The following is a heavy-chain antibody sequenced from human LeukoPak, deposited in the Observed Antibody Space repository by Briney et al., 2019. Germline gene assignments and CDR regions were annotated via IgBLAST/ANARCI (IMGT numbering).Heavy chain of an antibody. CDR2: ISPDTGNT. CDR3: ARGPRFDP. CDR1: GYTFANFG. V-gene: IGHV1-8*02. Sequence: ASVKVSCKASGYTFANFGITWVRQAPGQGLEWLGYISPDTGNTGYAQKFQGRVTMTRDTSISTTYMELSSLTSEDTAVYYCARGPRFDPWGQGTPVTVSS. J-gene: IGHJ5*02.